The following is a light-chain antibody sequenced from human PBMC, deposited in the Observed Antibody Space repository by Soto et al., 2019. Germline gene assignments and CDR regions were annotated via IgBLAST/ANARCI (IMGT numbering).Light chain of an antibody. CDR2: GAS. Sequence: NLFTQSSGPVSLSPVARAPLPCRASQSVSSSYLAWYQQKPGQAPRLLIYGASARATGIPDRFSGSGSGTDFTLTITRLEPEDFAIYYCQQYSRSPPTFGRGTKAEIK. J-gene: IGKJ4*02. V-gene: IGKV3-20*01. CDR3: QQYSRSPPT. CDR1: QSVSSSY.